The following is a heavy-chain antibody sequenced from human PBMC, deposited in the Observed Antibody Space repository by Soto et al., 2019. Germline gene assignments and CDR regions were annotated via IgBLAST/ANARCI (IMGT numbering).Heavy chain of an antibody. D-gene: IGHD2-8*01. J-gene: IGHJ3*02. CDR2: IKSKTDGGTS. CDR1: GFTFKSYG. V-gene: IGHV3-15*07. Sequence: GGSLRLSCAASGFTFKSYGMHWVRQAPGKGLEWVGRIKSKTDGGTSDYAAPVKGRFTISRDDSKDTLYLQMNTLKNEDTAVYYCAANGLDIWGQGTMVTVSS. CDR3: AANGLDI.